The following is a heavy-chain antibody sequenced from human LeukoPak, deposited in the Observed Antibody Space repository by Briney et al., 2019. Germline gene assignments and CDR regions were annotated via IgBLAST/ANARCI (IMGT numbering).Heavy chain of an antibody. V-gene: IGHV3-7*01. CDR2: IKQDANEK. CDR3: ARGRYRSSYYYYYMDV. J-gene: IGHJ6*03. Sequence: PGGSLRLSCAASGFTFSNYWMTWVRQAPGKGLEWVASIKQDANEKYYVDSVKGRFIISRDNAKNSLFLQMNSLRADDTAVYYCARGRYRSSYYYYYMDVWGKGSTVTVSS. CDR1: GFTFSNYW. D-gene: IGHD6-6*01.